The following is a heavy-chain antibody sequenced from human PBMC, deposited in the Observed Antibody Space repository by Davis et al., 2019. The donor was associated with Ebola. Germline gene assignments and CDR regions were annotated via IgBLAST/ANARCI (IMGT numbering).Heavy chain of an antibody. CDR2: ISYDGSNK. D-gene: IGHD1-14*01. Sequence: GGSLRLSCETSGFAFSRNGMHWVRQAPGKGLEWVAVISYDGSNKYYADSVKGRFTISRDNSKNTLYLQMNSLRAEDTAVYYCAKGDRLDYWGQGTLVTVSS. CDR1: GFAFSRNG. CDR3: AKGDRLDY. V-gene: IGHV3-30*18. J-gene: IGHJ4*02.